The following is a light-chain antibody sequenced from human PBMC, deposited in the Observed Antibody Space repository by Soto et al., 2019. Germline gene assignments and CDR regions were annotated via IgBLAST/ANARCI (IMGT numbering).Light chain of an antibody. CDR2: GAS. CDR3: QQYNEWPLWT. V-gene: IGKV3-15*01. CDR1: QSVRSN. Sequence: EIVVTQSPATLSVSQGERATLSCRASQSVRSNLAWYQQKPGQAPRLLIYGASTRATGIPARFSGSGSGTEFTLTISSLQSEDFAVYYCQQYNEWPLWTFGQGTKVDIK. J-gene: IGKJ1*01.